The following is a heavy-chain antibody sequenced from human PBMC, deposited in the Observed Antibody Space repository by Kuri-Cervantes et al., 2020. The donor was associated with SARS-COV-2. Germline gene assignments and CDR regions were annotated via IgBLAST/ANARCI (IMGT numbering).Heavy chain of an antibody. D-gene: IGHD5-24*01. CDR3: VRGWMAGPFDL. Sequence: GESLKISCEASGFTFSESYMSWIRQAPGKGLEWLSYIGGGGVTIDYADSVKGRLTVSRDNARKSLYLQMNSLRAEDTALYYCVRGWMAGPFDLWGQGTLVTVSS. CDR1: GFTFSESY. V-gene: IGHV3-11*01. CDR2: IGGGGVTI. J-gene: IGHJ4*02.